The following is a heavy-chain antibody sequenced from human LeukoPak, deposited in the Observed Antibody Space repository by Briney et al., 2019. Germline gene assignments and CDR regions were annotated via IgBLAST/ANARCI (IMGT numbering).Heavy chain of an antibody. CDR1: GFTFSSYW. J-gene: IGHJ4*02. Sequence: PGGSLRLSCSASGFTFSSYWMNWVRHAPGKGRERLANIKQDGSEKYYVDSVKGRFTISRDNAKNSLYLQMNSLRAEDTGVYYGARRYCSGGSCYSVDYWGQGTLVTVSS. V-gene: IGHV3-7*03. D-gene: IGHD2-15*01. CDR2: IKQDGSEK. CDR3: ARRYCSGGSCYSVDY.